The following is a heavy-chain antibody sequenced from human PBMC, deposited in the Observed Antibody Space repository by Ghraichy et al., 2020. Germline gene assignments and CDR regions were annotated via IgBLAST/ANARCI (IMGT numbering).Heavy chain of an antibody. V-gene: IGHV4-59*02. CDR3: ARPARKAWLAP. CDR1: DGSVSSFY. Sequence: SETLSLTCGVSDGSVSSFYATWIRQAPGKGLEWIGYATYGGSSNYNPSLKGRVTISVDTSKRQFTLKMNSVTAADTAVYYCARPARKAWLAPWGQGTLVTVSS. J-gene: IGHJ5*02. CDR2: ATYGGSS.